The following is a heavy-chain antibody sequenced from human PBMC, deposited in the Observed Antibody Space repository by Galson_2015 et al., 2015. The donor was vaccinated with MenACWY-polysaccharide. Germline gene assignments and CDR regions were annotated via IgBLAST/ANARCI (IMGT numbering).Heavy chain of an antibody. D-gene: IGHD3-3*01. V-gene: IGHV3-11*01. CDR1: GFSFSGYY. Sequence: SLRLSCAASGFSFSGYYMTWIRQAPGKGLEWISYISDSGGAIYYADSVRGRFTISRDNAKTSLYLQMDSLRADDTAVYYCARARSWSGYFAFDFWGQGTMVTVSS. J-gene: IGHJ3*01. CDR3: ARARSWSGYFAFDF. CDR2: ISDSGGAI.